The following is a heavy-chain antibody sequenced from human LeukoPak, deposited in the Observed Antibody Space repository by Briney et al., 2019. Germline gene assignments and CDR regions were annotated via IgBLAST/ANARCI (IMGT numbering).Heavy chain of an antibody. CDR1: GFTFSSYA. J-gene: IGHJ3*02. CDR2: ISGSGSST. V-gene: IGHV3-23*01. Sequence: GGSLRLSCAASGFTFSSYAMSWVRQAPGKGLEWVSSISGSGSSTYYADSVKGRFTISRDNAKNSLYLQMNSLRAEDTAVYYCARNLYTMGSTDAFDIWGQGTMVTVSS. CDR3: ARNLYTMGSTDAFDI. D-gene: IGHD1-14*01.